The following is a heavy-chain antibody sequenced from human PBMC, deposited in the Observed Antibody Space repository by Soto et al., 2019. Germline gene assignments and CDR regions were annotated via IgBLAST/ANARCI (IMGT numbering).Heavy chain of an antibody. D-gene: IGHD2-15*01. CDR3: ATMGTPATGLYFFDY. CDR1: GGSISSGNYY. J-gene: IGHJ4*02. Sequence: QVQLQESGPGLVKPSQTLSLTCTVSGGSISSGNYYWSWIRQPPGKGLEWVGFISYGGSTYYSTSLPSRVNISLATSKSQFPLILSFATAADTAVYYCATMGTPATGLYFFDYWGQGSLVTVSS. V-gene: IGHV4-30-4*01. CDR2: ISYGGST.